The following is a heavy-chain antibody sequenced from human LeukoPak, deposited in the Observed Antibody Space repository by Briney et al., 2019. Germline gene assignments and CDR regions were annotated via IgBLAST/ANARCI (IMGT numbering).Heavy chain of an antibody. D-gene: IGHD3-3*01. J-gene: IGHJ4*02. CDR1: GYSISSGYY. V-gene: IGHV4-38-2*02. CDR3: ARQGRGSYDFWSGYYEEYYFDY. CDR2: IYHSGST. Sequence: SETLSLTCTVSGYSISSGYYWGWIRQPPGKGLEWIGSIYHSGSTYYNPSLKSRVTIPVDTSKNQFSLKLSSVTAADTAVYYCARQGRGSYDFWSGYYEEYYFDYWGQGTLVTVSS.